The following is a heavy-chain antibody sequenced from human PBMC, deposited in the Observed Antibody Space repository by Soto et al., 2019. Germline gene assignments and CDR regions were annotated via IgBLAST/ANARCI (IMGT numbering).Heavy chain of an antibody. CDR2: IYYSGST. CDR1: GGSISSGSYY. D-gene: IGHD5-12*01. Sequence: QVQLQESGPGLVKPSQTLSLICTVSGGSISSGSYYWSWIRQHPGKGLEWIGYIYYSGSTYYNPSRKSRVTISVDTSKNQFSLNLSSVTAADTAVYYCARGGYSGDGAYWGQGTLVTVSS. J-gene: IGHJ4*02. CDR3: ARGGYSGDGAY. V-gene: IGHV4-31*03.